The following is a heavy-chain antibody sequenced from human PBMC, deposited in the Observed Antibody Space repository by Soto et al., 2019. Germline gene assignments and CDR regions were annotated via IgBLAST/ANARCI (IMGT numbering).Heavy chain of an antibody. CDR1: GYTFPSYG. CDR3: ARGSPDYGDPSGFDY. V-gene: IGHV1-18*01. Sequence: QVPLVQSGAEVKKPGASVKVSCKASGYTFPSYGITWVRQAPGQGLEWMGWISAYNGNPNYAQKLQGRVTMTTDTSTSTAYMELRSLRSDDTAVYYCARGSPDYGDPSGFDYWGQGTLVTVSS. CDR2: ISAYNGNP. J-gene: IGHJ4*02. D-gene: IGHD4-17*01.